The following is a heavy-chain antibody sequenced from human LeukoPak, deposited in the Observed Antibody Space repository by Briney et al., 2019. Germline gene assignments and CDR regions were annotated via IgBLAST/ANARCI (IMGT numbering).Heavy chain of an antibody. J-gene: IGHJ4*02. CDR1: GFTFSSYN. CDR2: ISSRSSYI. V-gene: IGHV3-21*01. CDR3: AREDLAYCGGDCYPYFDY. D-gene: IGHD2-21*02. Sequence: GGSLRLSCAASGFTFSSYNMKWVRQAPGKGLEWVSSISSRSSYIFYADSVKGRFTISRDNAKKSLYLQMNSLRAEDTAVYYCAREDLAYCGGDCYPYFDYWGQGTLVTVSS.